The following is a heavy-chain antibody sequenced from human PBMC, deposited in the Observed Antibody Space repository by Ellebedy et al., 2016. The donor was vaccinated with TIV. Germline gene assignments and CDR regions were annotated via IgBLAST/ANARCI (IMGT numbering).Heavy chain of an antibody. Sequence: GESLKISCAASGFTLTSYGMHWVRQAPGKGLQWVAVISNDGSERHYAGSVKGRFSISRDNSKNMLYLQMNSLRAEDTAIYYCARRGSYGDYAVQINSWFDTWGRGTLVAVSS. V-gene: IGHV3-30*06. D-gene: IGHD4-17*01. J-gene: IGHJ5*02. CDR3: ARRGSYGDYAVQINSWFDT. CDR1: GFTLTSYG. CDR2: ISNDGSER.